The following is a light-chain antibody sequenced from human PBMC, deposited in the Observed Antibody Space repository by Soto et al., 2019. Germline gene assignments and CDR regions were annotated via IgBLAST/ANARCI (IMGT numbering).Light chain of an antibody. J-gene: IGKJ5*01. CDR3: QQYYHWPPIT. V-gene: IGKV3-15*01. Sequence: ETVLTQSPYTLSVSPGDRVTLSCRASQTVGNSLAWYQQKPGQAPRLLLHSASTRVTGVPVRFSGSGFGTEFKLTISSLQSEDSAIYYCQQYYHWPPITFGPGTRLEIK. CDR2: SAS. CDR1: QTVGNS.